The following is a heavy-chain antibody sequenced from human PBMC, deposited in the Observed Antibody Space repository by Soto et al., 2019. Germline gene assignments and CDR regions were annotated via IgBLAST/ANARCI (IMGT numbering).Heavy chain of an antibody. J-gene: IGHJ4*02. CDR1: GGSISSGGYY. Sequence: SETLSLTCTVSGGSISSGGYYWSWIRQHPGKGLEWIGYIYYSGSTYYNPSLKSRVTISVDTSKNQFSLKLSSVTAADTAVYYCHVGDAYDRVFDYWGQGTLVTVSS. CDR3: HVGDAYDRVFDY. CDR2: IYYSGST. V-gene: IGHV4-31*03. D-gene: IGHD5-12*01.